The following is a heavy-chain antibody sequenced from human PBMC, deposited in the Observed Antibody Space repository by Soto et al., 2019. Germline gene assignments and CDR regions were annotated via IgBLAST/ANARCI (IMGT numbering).Heavy chain of an antibody. Sequence: GGSLRLSCAASGFAFSSYGMHWVRQAPGKGLEWVAVISYDGSNKYYADSVKGRFTISRDNSKNTLYLQMNSLRAEDTAVYYCGKDFQWELIYCYYGMDVWGQEALVTVSS. D-gene: IGHD1-26*01. CDR2: ISYDGSNK. CDR3: GKDFQWELIYCYYGMDV. J-gene: IGHJ6*02. CDR1: GFAFSSYG. V-gene: IGHV3-30*18.